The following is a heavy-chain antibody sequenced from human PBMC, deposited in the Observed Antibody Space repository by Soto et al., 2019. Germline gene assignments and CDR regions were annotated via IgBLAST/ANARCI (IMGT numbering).Heavy chain of an antibody. CDR1: GGSISSGGYY. J-gene: IGHJ6*02. Sequence: QVQLQESGPGLVKPSQTLSLTCTVSGGSISSGGYYWSWIRQHPGKGLEWIGYIYYSGSSYYNPSLQCLFTISVDTPKNQFSLKLSSVTAADTAVYYCASGRYFDWSDYYYYGMDVWGQGTTVTVSS. CDR2: IYYSGSS. V-gene: IGHV4-31*01. CDR3: ASGRYFDWSDYYYYGMDV. D-gene: IGHD3-9*01.